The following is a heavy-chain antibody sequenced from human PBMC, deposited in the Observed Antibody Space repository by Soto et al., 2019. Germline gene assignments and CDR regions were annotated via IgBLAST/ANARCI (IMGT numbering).Heavy chain of an antibody. J-gene: IGHJ4*02. CDR1: GYTSTGYD. Sequence: QAQLVQSGAEVKKPGASVKVSCKASGYTSTGYDINWVRQATGQGLEWMGWMNPNSGNTGYAQNFRGRVTMTRDNSITTAYMELTSLRDDDSAVYYCAGEKVGTTGIDFWGQGTLVTVSS. CDR2: MNPNSGNT. V-gene: IGHV1-8*01. D-gene: IGHD1-26*01. CDR3: AGEKVGTTGIDF.